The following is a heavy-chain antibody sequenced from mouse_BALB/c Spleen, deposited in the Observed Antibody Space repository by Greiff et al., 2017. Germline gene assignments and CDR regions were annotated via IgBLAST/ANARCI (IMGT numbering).Heavy chain of an antibody. Sequence: VMLVESGPGLVQPSQSLSITCTVSGFSLTSYGVHWVRQSPGKGLEWLGVIWSGGSTDYNAAFRSRLSISKDNSKSQVFFKMNSLQANDTAIYYCARPTVVANYAMDYWGQGTSVTVSS. CDR2: IWSGGST. J-gene: IGHJ4*01. CDR1: GFSLTSYG. D-gene: IGHD1-1*01. CDR3: ARPTVVANYAMDY. V-gene: IGHV2-2*02.